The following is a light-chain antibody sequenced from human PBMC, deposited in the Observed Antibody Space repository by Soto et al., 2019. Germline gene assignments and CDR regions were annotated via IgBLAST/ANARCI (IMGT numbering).Light chain of an antibody. Sequence: QSVLTQPAGVSGYLGQSITISCTGTTRDIAGYNYISLYQQLPGKAPKLMIYQVTIRPSGISNRFSGSKSGNTASLTISGLQAEDEADYYCTSFSSSTSLHVFGTGTKVTVL. CDR1: TRDIAGYNY. CDR3: TSFSSSTSLHV. CDR2: QVT. J-gene: IGLJ1*01. V-gene: IGLV2-14*01.